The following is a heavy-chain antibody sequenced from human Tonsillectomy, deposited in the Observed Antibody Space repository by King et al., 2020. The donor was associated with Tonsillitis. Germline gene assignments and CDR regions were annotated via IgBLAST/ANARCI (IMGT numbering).Heavy chain of an antibody. J-gene: IGHJ4*02. CDR1: GFTFSSYA. Sequence: VQLVESGGGVVQPGRSLRLSCAASGFTFSSYAMHWVRQAPGKGLEWVAVISYDGSNKYYADSVKGRFTITRDNSKNTLYLQMNSLGAEDTAVYYCARVPPDWGQGTLVTVSS. V-gene: IGHV3-30*04. CDR2: ISYDGSNK. CDR3: ARVPPD.